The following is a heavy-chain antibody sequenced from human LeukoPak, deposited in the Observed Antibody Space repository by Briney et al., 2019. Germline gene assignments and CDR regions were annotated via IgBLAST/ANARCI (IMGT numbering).Heavy chain of an antibody. J-gene: IGHJ5*02. CDR2: ISGSGRST. Sequence: PGGSLRLSCAASGFTFSNAWMSWVRQAPGKGLEWVSTISGSGRSTYYADSVKGRFTLSRDYSKNTLYLQMNSLRAEDTAVYYCAKDVLGEDNWFDPWGQGTLVTVSS. CDR3: AKDVLGEDNWFDP. D-gene: IGHD3-10*01. CDR1: GFTFSNAW. V-gene: IGHV3-23*01.